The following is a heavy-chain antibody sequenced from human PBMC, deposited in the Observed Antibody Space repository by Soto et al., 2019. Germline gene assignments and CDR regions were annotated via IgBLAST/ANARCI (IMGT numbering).Heavy chain of an antibody. CDR1: GFTFSSYA. CDR3: ARELYSDYGLGAFPCAY. V-gene: IGHV3-64*01. Sequence: GGSLRLSCAASGFTFSSYAMHWVRQAPGKGLEYVSATSSNGGSTYYANSVKGRFTISRDNSKNTLYLQMGSLRAEDMAVYYCARELYSDYGLGAFPCAYWGQGTLVTVSS. D-gene: IGHD5-12*01. CDR2: TSSNGGST. J-gene: IGHJ4*02.